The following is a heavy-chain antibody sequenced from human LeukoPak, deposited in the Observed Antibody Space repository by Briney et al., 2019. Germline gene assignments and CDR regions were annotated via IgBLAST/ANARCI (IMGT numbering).Heavy chain of an antibody. V-gene: IGHV5-51*01. D-gene: IGHD1-1*01. J-gene: IGHJ3*02. Sequence: GESLKISCMGSGYSFITYWIDWVRQVPGKGLEWMGLIQPADSQTRYNPSFQGQVTLSDDKSINTAYLQWSSLRPSDTAMYYCARRLRTGGFDIWGQGTEVTVSS. CDR2: IQPADSQT. CDR1: GYSFITYW. CDR3: ARRLRTGGFDI.